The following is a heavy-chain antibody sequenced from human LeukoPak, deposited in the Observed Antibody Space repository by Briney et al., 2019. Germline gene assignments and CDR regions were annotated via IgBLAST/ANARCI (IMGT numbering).Heavy chain of an antibody. J-gene: IGHJ4*02. CDR3: ARGGDYYFDY. CDR1: GGTFSSYA. V-gene: IGHV1-69*06. Sequence: GAAAKVSCKPSGGTFSSYAISWVRQAPGQGLEWMGGIIPIFGTANYAQKFQGRVTITADKSTSTAYMELSSLRSEDTAVYYCARGGDYYFDYWGQGTLVTVSS. D-gene: IGHD3-10*01. CDR2: IIPIFGTA.